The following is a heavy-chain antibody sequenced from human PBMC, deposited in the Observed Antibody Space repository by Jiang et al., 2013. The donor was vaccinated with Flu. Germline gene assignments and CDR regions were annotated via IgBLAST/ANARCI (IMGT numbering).Heavy chain of an antibody. Sequence: GAEVKKPGESLKISCKGSGYSFTSYWIGWVRQMPGKGLEWMGIIYPGDSDTRYSPSFQGQVTISADKSISTAYLQWSSLKASDTAMYYCARLGCSSTSCYYYYYGMDVWGKGTTVTVSS. J-gene: IGHJ6*04. D-gene: IGHD2-2*01. CDR3: ARLGCSSTSCYYYYYGMDV. V-gene: IGHV5-51*01. CDR2: IYPGDSDT. CDR1: GYSFTSYW.